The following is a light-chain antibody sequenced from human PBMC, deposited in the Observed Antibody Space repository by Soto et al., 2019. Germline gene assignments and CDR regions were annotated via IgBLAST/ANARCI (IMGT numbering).Light chain of an antibody. CDR3: QQSYSTPPYT. Sequence: DIQMTQSPSSLSESVGDRVTVTCRASQSINRYLNWYQQKPGKAPKLLIYAASDLQSGVPSRFSGSGSGTDYTLTISSLQPEDFATYYCQQSYSTPPYTFGQGTKLEIK. CDR2: AAS. J-gene: IGKJ2*01. V-gene: IGKV1-39*01. CDR1: QSINRY.